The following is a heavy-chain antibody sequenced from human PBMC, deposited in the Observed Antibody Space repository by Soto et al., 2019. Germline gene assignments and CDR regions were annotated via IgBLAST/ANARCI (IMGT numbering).Heavy chain of an antibody. V-gene: IGHV3-23*01. CDR3: AKTPRQWLVYFDY. D-gene: IGHD6-19*01. J-gene: IGHJ4*02. CDR2: ISGSGGTT. CDR1: GFTFSNYA. Sequence: EVQLLESGGGLVQPGGSLRLSCAASGFTFSNYAIAWVRQAPGKGLEWVSGISGSGGTTYYADSVKGRFTISRDNSKDTLHVQMDSLRAEDTAVYYCAKTPRQWLVYFDYWGQGALVTVSS.